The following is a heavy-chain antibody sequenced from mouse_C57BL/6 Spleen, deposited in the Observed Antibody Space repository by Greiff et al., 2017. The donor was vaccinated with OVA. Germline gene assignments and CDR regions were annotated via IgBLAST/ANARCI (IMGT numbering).Heavy chain of an antibody. V-gene: IGHV5-17*01. CDR1: GFTFSDYG. D-gene: IGHD1-1*01. CDR3: ARPGSYGSSYEGYFDY. Sequence: EVQRVESGGGLVKPGGSLKLSCAASGFTFSDYGMHWVRQAPEKGLEWVAYISSGSSTIYYADTVKGRFTISRDNAKNTLFLQMTSLRSEDTAMYYCARPGSYGSSYEGYFDYWGQGTTLTVSS. CDR2: ISSGSSTI. J-gene: IGHJ2*01.